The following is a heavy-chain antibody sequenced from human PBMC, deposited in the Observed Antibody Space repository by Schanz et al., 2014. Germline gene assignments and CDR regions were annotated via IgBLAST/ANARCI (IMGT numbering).Heavy chain of an antibody. CDR2: INSDGRST. J-gene: IGHJ6*02. CDR1: GFTFNDYW. D-gene: IGHD4-4*01. Sequence: EVQLVESGGGLVQPGGSLRLSCAASGFTFNDYWMHWVRQAPGKGLVWVSRINSDGRSTNYADSVKGRFSISRDNARNTLHLQMDSLRDEDTAVYYCAKQFLSYYFYGMDVWGQGTTVSVSS. V-gene: IGHV3-74*01. CDR3: AKQFLSYYFYGMDV.